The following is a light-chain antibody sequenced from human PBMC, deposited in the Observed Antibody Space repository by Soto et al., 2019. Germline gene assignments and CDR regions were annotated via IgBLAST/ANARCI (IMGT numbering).Light chain of an antibody. V-gene: IGKV1-39*01. CDR3: QQSYSTPIT. J-gene: IGKJ5*01. CDR1: QSISSY. Sequence: DIQMTQSPSSLSASVGDRVTITCRASQSISSYLNWYQQKPGKAPKLLIYAASSLQSVVPSRFSVSGSGTDFTLTISSLQPEDFATYYCQQSYSTPITFGQGTRLEIK. CDR2: AAS.